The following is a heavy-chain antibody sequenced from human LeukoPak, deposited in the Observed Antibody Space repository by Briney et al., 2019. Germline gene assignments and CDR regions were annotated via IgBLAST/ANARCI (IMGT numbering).Heavy chain of an antibody. V-gene: IGHV3-21*01. CDR2: ISSSSSYI. Sequence: KPGGSLRLSCAASGFTFSSYSMNWVRQAPGKGLEWVSSISSSSSYIYYADSVKGRFTISRYNAKNSLYLQMNSLRAEDTAVYYCARENVGAVEPYYFDYWGQGTLVTVSS. D-gene: IGHD1-26*01. CDR3: ARENVGAVEPYYFDY. CDR1: GFTFSSYS. J-gene: IGHJ4*02.